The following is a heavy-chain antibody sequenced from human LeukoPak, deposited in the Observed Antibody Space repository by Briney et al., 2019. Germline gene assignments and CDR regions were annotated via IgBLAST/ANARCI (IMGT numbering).Heavy chain of an antibody. V-gene: IGHV1-69*05. J-gene: IGHJ4*02. CDR2: IIPIFGTA. CDR1: GGTFSSYA. D-gene: IGHD2-21*02. Sequence: ASVKVSCKASGGTFSSYAISWVRQAPGQGLEWMGGIIPIFGTANYAQEFQGRVTITTDESTSTAYMELSSLRSEDTAVYYCARAPGAVVTAIPGYFDYWGQGTLVTVSS. CDR3: ARAPGAVVTAIPGYFDY.